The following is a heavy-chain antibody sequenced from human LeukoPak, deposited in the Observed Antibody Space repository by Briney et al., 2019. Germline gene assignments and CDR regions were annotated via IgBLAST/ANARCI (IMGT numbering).Heavy chain of an antibody. CDR2: IYSGGST. D-gene: IGHD4-23*01. J-gene: IGHJ5*02. Sequence: GGSLRLSCAASGFTVSSNYMSWVRQAPGKGLEWVSVIYSGGSTYYADSVKGRFTISRDNSKNTLYLQMNSLRAEDTAVYYCARELPDYGGYNWFDPWGQGTLVTVSS. V-gene: IGHV3-53*01. CDR3: ARELPDYGGYNWFDP. CDR1: GFTVSSNY.